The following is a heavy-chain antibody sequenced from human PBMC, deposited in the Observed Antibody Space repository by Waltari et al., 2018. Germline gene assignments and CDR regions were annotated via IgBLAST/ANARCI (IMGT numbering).Heavy chain of an antibody. CDR1: GGTFSSYA. D-gene: IGHD3-10*01. V-gene: IGHV1-69*06. J-gene: IGHJ4*02. CDR3: ARGRGGGIILWEADY. Sequence: QVQLVQSGAEVKKPGSSVKVSCKASGGTFSSYAISWVRQAPGQGLEWMGGIIPIFGTANYAQKLQGRVTMTTDTSTSTAYMELRSLRSDDTAVYYCARGRGGGIILWEADYWGQGTLVTVSS. CDR2: IIPIFGTA.